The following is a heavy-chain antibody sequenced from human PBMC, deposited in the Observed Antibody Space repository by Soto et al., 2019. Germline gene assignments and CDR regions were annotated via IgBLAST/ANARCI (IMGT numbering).Heavy chain of an antibody. V-gene: IGHV3-74*01. Sequence: EVQLVDSGGGLVQPGGSLRLSCAASEFTFRSYWMHWVRQSPGKGLVWVSRISGDGSSTTYADSVRGRFTISRDNANNTVYLQMDSLRAEDTAVYYCARSLPGTYGAFDLWGQGTMFTVSS. D-gene: IGHD1-7*01. CDR2: ISGDGSST. CDR1: EFTFRSYW. J-gene: IGHJ3*01. CDR3: ARSLPGTYGAFDL.